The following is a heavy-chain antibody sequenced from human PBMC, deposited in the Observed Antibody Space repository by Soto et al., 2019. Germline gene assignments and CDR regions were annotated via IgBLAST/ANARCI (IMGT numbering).Heavy chain of an antibody. CDR2: FDPEDGET. V-gene: IGHV1-24*01. Sequence: ASVKVSCKVSGYTLTEFSMHWVRQAPGKGLEWMGGFDPEDGETIYAQKFLGRVTMTEDTSTDTAYMQLSSRRSEDTAVHYYAKFSPMIVVTTDDWGQGTLVTVSS. D-gene: IGHD3-22*01. CDR3: AKFSPMIVVTTDD. J-gene: IGHJ4*02. CDR1: GYTLTEFS.